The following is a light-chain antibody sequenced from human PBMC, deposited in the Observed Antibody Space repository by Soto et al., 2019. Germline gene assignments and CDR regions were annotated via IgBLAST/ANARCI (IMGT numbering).Light chain of an antibody. CDR3: QQRSN. CDR2: DAS. Sequence: EIVLTQSPATLSLSPGERAPLSCRASQSVSSYLAWYQQKPGQAPRLLIYDASNRATGIPARFSGSGSGTDFTLTISSLEPEDFAVYYCQQRSNFGQGTRLEIK. V-gene: IGKV3-11*01. CDR1: QSVSSY. J-gene: IGKJ5*01.